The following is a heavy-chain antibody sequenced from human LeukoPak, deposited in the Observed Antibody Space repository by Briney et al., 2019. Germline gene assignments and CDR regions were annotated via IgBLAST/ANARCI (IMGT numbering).Heavy chain of an antibody. CDR1: GFPFSSYW. J-gene: IGHJ4*02. CDR2: IIIDGSNT. D-gene: IGHD1-26*01. CDR3: ARSLGGAYDY. Sequence: SGGSLRLSCAASGFPFSSYWMHWVRQAPGKGLVWVSRIIIDGSNTNYADSVKGRFTISRDNAKNTLYLQMDSRRAEDTAVYYCARSLGGAYDYWGQGTLVTVSS. V-gene: IGHV3-74*01.